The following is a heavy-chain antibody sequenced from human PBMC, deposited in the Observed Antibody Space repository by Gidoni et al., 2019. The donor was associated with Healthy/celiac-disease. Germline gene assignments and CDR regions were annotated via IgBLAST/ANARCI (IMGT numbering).Heavy chain of an antibody. J-gene: IGHJ6*02. D-gene: IGHD4-17*01. CDR1: GYTFPGYY. CDR3: ASHPSFDYGDPHERGPSISYGMDV. Sequence: QVQLVQSGAAVKKPGASVKVSCKASGYTFPGYYLHWVRHAPGQGLAWMGWINPNSGGTNYAQKFQGRVTMTRDTSISTAYMELSRLRSDDTAVYYCASHPSFDYGDPHERGPSISYGMDVWGQGTTVTVSS. CDR2: INPNSGGT. V-gene: IGHV1-2*02.